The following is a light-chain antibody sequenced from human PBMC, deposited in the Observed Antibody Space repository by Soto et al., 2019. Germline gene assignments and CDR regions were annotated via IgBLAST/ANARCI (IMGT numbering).Light chain of an antibody. CDR3: ATWDDSPRWV. V-gene: IGLV1-44*01. Sequence: QSVLTQPPSASGTPGQRVTISCSGSSSNIGSNTVSWYQQLPGTAPKLLIYSNNQRPSGVPDRFSGSKSGTPASLAISGLRSEDEADYYCATWDDSPRWVFGGGTKLTVL. CDR1: SSNIGSNT. J-gene: IGLJ3*02. CDR2: SNN.